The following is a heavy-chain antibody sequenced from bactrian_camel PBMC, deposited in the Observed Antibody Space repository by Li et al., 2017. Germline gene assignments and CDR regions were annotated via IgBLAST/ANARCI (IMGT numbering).Heavy chain of an antibody. J-gene: IGHJ4*01. V-gene: IGHV3S40*01. Sequence: QLVESGGGLVQPGRGLRLSCAASGFTFRDYAMIWVRQGPGKGLEWVSRINGAGDQLYYADSIKGRFTISLDVAKNTLYLQMNSLRPEDTAMYYCAASLGKAYCIAASFLSRQRLILVIWGRGPRSPSP. CDR2: INGAGDQL. D-gene: IGHD5*01. CDR1: GFTFRDYA.